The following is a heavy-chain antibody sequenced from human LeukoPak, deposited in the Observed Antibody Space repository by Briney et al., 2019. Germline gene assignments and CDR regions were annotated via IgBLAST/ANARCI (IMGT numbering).Heavy chain of an antibody. CDR1: GFTFRSYA. Sequence: PGGSLRLSCAASGFTFRSYAMSWVRQAPGKGLEWVSAISGSGGSTYYADPVKGRFTISRDNSKNTLYLQMNSLRAEDAAVYYCAKPLGYCSGGSCYSYWYFDLWGRGTLVTVSS. CDR3: AKPLGYCSGGSCYSYWYFDL. D-gene: IGHD2-15*01. J-gene: IGHJ2*01. CDR2: ISGSGGST. V-gene: IGHV3-23*01.